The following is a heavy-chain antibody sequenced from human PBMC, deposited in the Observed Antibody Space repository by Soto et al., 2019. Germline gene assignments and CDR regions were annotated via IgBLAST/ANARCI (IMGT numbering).Heavy chain of an antibody. V-gene: IGHV4-30-4*01. D-gene: IGHD3-3*01. CDR3: ARAVTIFGVVNNWFDP. CDR2: IYYSGST. Sequence: SETLSLTCTVSGGSISSGDYYWSWTRQPPGKGLEWIGYIYYSGSTYYNPSLKSRVTISVDTSKNQFSLKLSSVTAADTAVYYCARAVTIFGVVNNWFDPWGQGTLVTVSS. J-gene: IGHJ5*02. CDR1: GGSISSGDYY.